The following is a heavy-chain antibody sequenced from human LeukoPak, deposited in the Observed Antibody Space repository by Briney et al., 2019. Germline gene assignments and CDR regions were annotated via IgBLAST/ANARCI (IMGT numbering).Heavy chain of an antibody. D-gene: IGHD6-13*01. CDR1: ASTFTRYY. CDR3: ARTYSSSWSYCDS. Sequence: ASVKVSCKSSASTFTRYYRHGLRQPPGQKLDWMGMINPSSGSTRFAQMFQDGVTMTRDTSTSAVYTELRSPTSEDTAMYYCARTYSSSWSYCDSWGQGTLVTLS. CDR2: INPSSGST. J-gene: IGHJ4*02. V-gene: IGHV1-46*01.